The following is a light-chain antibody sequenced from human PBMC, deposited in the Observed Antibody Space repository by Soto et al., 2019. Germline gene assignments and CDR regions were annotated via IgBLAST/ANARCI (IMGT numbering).Light chain of an antibody. CDR3: SSYTSSSTLLYV. J-gene: IGLJ1*01. V-gene: IGLV2-14*01. CDR1: TSDIGSHTY. Sequence: QSALAQPASVSGSPGQSITISCTGTTSDIGSHTYVSWYQQYPGRDPKLMLYEVSYRPSGVSNRFSGSKSGNTASLTISGLQAGDEADYYCSSYTSSSTLLYVFGTGTKLTVL. CDR2: EVS.